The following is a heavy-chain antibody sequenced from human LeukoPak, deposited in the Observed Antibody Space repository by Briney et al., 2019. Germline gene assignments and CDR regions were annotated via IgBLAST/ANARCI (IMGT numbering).Heavy chain of an antibody. CDR1: GRTFSSYA. Sequence: GASVTVSCKASGRTFSSYAISWVRQAPGQGLEWIGAIIPIFGTANYAQKFRGGVTITTDESTSTAGMELSSLRSEDAAVYYCAILGYSLDYWGQGSLVTVSS. V-gene: IGHV1-69*05. CDR2: IIPIFGTA. D-gene: IGHD6-13*01. CDR3: AILGYSLDY. J-gene: IGHJ4*02.